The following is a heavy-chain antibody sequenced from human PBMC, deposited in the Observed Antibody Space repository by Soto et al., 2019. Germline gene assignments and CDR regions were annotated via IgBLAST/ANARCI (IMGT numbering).Heavy chain of an antibody. CDR2: ISGSGGST. D-gene: IGHD3-22*01. CDR1: GFTFSSYA. CDR3: ASQPRTYYYDSSGYYFDY. Sequence: GGSLRLSCAASGFTFSSYAMSWVRQAPGKGLEWVSAISGSGGSTYYADSVKGRFTISRDNSKNTLYLQMNSLRAEDTVVYYCASQPRTYYYDSSGYYFDYWGQGTLVTVSS. J-gene: IGHJ4*02. V-gene: IGHV3-23*01.